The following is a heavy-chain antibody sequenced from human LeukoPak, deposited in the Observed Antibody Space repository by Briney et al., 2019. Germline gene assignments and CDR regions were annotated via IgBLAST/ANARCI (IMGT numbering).Heavy chain of an antibody. CDR1: GGSISSYY. J-gene: IGHJ4*02. Sequence: SSETLSLTCTVSGGSISSYYWSWIRQPPGKGLEWIGYIYYSGTTNYNPSLKSRVTISVDTSKNQFSLKLSSVTAADTAVYYCARGGRKLPFDYWGQGTLVTVSS. D-gene: IGHD2-21*01. CDR2: IYYSGTT. CDR3: ARGGRKLPFDY. V-gene: IGHV4-59*01.